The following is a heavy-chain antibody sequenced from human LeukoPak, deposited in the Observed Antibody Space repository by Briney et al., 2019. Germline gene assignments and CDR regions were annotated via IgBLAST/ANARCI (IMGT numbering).Heavy chain of an antibody. CDR2: INHSGST. Sequence: SDTLSLTCAVYGGSFSGYYWSWIRQPPGKGLEWIGEINHSGSTNYNPSLKSRVTISVDTSKNQFSLKLSSVTAADTAVYYCARGWDTAMVMGNWFDPWGQGTLVTVSS. D-gene: IGHD5-18*01. V-gene: IGHV4-34*01. J-gene: IGHJ5*02. CDR1: GGSFSGYY. CDR3: ARGWDTAMVMGNWFDP.